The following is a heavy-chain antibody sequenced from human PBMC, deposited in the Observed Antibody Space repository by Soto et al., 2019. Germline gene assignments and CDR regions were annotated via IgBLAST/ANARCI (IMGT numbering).Heavy chain of an antibody. V-gene: IGHV3-23*01. CDR2: ISGTGTTT. CDR3: VKAMYLLDFDY. D-gene: IGHD2-8*01. CDR1: GFTFSSYA. J-gene: IGHJ4*02. Sequence: EVQLLESGGGLIQPGGSLRLSCAASGFTFSSYAMTWVRQAPGKGLEWVSTISGTGTTTYYADSVKGRFTISRDNSKNTLYLQMNSLRTEDTAVYYCVKAMYLLDFDYWGQGTLVTVSS.